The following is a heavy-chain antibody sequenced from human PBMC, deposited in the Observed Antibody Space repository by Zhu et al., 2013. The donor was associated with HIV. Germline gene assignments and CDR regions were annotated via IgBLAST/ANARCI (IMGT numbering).Heavy chain of an antibody. D-gene: IGHD1-26*01. CDR1: GGTFSSYT. V-gene: IGHV1-69*09. Sequence: QVQLVQSGAEVKKPGSSVKVSCKASGGTFSSYTISWVRQAPGQGLEWMGRIIPILGIANYAQKFQGRVTITADKSTSTAYMELSSLRSEDTAVYYCARDSFRRGSYWEGGHDYWGQGTLVTVSS. CDR2: IIPILGIA. CDR3: ARDSFRRGSYWEGGHDY. J-gene: IGHJ4*02.